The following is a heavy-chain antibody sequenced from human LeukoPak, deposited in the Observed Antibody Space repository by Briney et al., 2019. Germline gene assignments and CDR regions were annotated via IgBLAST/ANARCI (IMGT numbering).Heavy chain of an antibody. Sequence: SETLSLTCTVSGGSISSYYWSWIRQPPGKGLEWIGYIYYSGSTNYNPSLKSRVTISVDTSKNQLSLKLSSVTAADTAVYYCAREGRAYSYELSYYYYYMDVWGKGTTVTVSS. CDR2: IYYSGST. CDR1: GGSISSYY. D-gene: IGHD5-18*01. CDR3: AREGRAYSYELSYYYYYMDV. J-gene: IGHJ6*03. V-gene: IGHV4-59*01.